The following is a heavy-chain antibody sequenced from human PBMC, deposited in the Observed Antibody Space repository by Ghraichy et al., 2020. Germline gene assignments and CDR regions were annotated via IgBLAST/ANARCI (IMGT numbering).Heavy chain of an antibody. CDR1: GFTFSDYY. J-gene: IGHJ6*02. Sequence: GETLNISCAASGFTFSDYYMSWIRQAPGKGLEWVSYISSSGSTIYYADSVKGRFTISRDNAKNSLYLQMNSLRAEDTAVYYCARDLPSTASVLLWFGDSGDYHYGMDVWGQGTTVTVSS. CDR3: ARDLPSTASVLLWFGDSGDYHYGMDV. CDR2: ISSSGSTI. V-gene: IGHV3-11*01. D-gene: IGHD3-10*01.